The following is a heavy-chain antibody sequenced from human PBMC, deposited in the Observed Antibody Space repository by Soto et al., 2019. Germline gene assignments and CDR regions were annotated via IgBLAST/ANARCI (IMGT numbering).Heavy chain of an antibody. V-gene: IGHV1-18*01. J-gene: IGHJ6*02. CDR1: GYTFTSYG. CDR2: ISAYNGNT. CDR3: ARQYCSSTSCHILRYYYYGMDV. Sequence: ASVKVSCKASGYTFTSYGISWVRQAPGQGLEWMGWISAYNGNTNYARKLQGRVTMTTDTSTSTAYMELRSLRSDDTAVYYCARQYCSSTSCHILRYYYYGMDVWGQGTTVTVSS. D-gene: IGHD2-2*01.